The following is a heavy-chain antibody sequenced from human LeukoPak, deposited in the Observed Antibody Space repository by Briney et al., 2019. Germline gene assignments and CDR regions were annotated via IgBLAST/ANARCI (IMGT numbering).Heavy chain of an antibody. CDR1: GYSLTNYW. CDR3: ARRDYYDSLSLGPIDY. D-gene: IGHD3-22*01. Sequence: GESLKISCKDSGYSLTNYWIGWMRQMPGKGLEWMGIIHPGDSDTRYSPSFQGQVTISADKSISTAYLQWSSLKASDTAMYYCARRDYYDSLSLGPIDYWGQGTLVTVSS. J-gene: IGHJ4*02. CDR2: IHPGDSDT. V-gene: IGHV5-51*01.